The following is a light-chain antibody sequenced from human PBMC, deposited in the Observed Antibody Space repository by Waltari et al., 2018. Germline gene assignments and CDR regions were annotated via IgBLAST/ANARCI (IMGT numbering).Light chain of an antibody. CDR3: SSYTTSSAPGV. J-gene: IGLJ1*01. Sequence: QSALTQPASVSGSPGQSITISCSGTDSDVGAYDFVSWYQQHPGKAPHLIIYEVSNRPSGICNRFAAPKSGNPASRTISGLQAEDEADYYCSSYTTSSAPGVFGTGTRVTVL. CDR1: DSDVGAYDF. V-gene: IGLV2-14*01. CDR2: EVS.